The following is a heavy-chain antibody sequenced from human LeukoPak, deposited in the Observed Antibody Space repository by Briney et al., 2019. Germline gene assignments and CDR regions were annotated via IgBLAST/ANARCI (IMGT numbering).Heavy chain of an antibody. CDR3: AVSSEDSTDWFDP. V-gene: IGHV1-58*02. Sequence: SVKVSCKASGFTFTSSAMQWVRQARGQRLEWIGWIVVGSGNTNYAQKFQERVTITRDMSTSTAYMELSSLRSEDTAVYYCAVSSEDSTDWFDPWGQGTLVTVSS. CDR1: GFTFTSSA. D-gene: IGHD3-3*01. J-gene: IGHJ5*02. CDR2: IVVGSGNT.